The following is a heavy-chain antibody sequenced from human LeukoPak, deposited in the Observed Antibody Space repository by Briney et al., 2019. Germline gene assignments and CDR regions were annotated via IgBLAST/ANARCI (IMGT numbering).Heavy chain of an antibody. Sequence: ASVKVSCRASGYTFTGYYMHWVRQAPGQGLEWMGWINPNRGGTNFAQKFQGRVTMTRDTSIATAYMELSRLRSDDTAVYYCARGAESSYGSGLGWFDPWGQGTLVTVSS. J-gene: IGHJ5*02. CDR2: INPNRGGT. V-gene: IGHV1-2*02. D-gene: IGHD3-10*01. CDR1: GYTFTGYY. CDR3: ARGAESSYGSGLGWFDP.